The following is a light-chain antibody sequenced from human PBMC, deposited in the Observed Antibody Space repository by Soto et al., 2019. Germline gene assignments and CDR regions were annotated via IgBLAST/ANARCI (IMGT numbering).Light chain of an antibody. J-gene: IGKJ2*01. CDR3: QQSDTIPYT. CDR2: AAS. CDR1: QSISTY. V-gene: IGKV1-39*01. Sequence: DIQMTQSPSSLPASVGDRVTLTCRASQSISTYLNWYQQKPGKAPKLLIYAASTLQSGVTSRLSGSGSGTDFTLTISSVQPEDFATHYCQQSDTIPYTFGQGTKLEIK.